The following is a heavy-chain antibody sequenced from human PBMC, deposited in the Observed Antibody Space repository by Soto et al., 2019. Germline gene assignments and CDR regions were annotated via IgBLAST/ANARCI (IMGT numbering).Heavy chain of an antibody. D-gene: IGHD6-13*01. V-gene: IGHV3-33*08. CDR3: ARGSIVAADYGMDV. CDR2: IWHDGSKK. Sequence: PGGSLRLSCAASGFTFSSYAMSWVRQAPGKGLEWVAVIWHDGSKKYYADSVKGRLIISRDNSKNTLYVQINSLRAEDTAVYFCARGSIVAADYGMDVWAKGP. J-gene: IGHJ6*02. CDR1: GFTFSSYA.